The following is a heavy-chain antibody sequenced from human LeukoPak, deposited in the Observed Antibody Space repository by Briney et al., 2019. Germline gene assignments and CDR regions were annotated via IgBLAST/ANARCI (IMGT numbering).Heavy chain of an antibody. V-gene: IGHV1-2*04. CDR2: INPNSGGT. D-gene: IGHD6-13*01. CDR3: VRVGRQQLSDAFDI. J-gene: IGHJ3*02. Sequence: KVSCKASGYTFTGYYMHWVRQAPGQGLEWMEWINPNSGGTNYAQKFQGWVTMTRDTSISTAYMELSRLRSDDTAVYYCVRVGRQQLSDAFDIWGQGTMVTVSS. CDR1: GYTFTGYY.